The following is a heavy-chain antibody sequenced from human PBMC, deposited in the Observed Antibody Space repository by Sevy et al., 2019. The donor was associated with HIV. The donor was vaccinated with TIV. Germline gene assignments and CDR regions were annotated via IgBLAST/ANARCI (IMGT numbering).Heavy chain of an antibody. D-gene: IGHD5-18*01. J-gene: IGHJ4*02. CDR1: GFTFSSYW. CDR3: VREGLGGFSYSLDC. Sequence: GGSLRLSCAASGFTFSSYWMSWVRQAPGKGPEWVATMKEDGSEKSYVDSVKGRFTISRDNAKNSLYLQMNSLRVDDTALYYCVREGLGGFSYSLDCWGQGTLVTVSS. CDR2: MKEDGSEK. V-gene: IGHV3-7*01.